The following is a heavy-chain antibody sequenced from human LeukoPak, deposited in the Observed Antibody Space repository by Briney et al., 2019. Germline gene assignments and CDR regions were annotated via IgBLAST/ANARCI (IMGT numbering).Heavy chain of an antibody. D-gene: IGHD6-6*01. J-gene: IGHJ3*02. Sequence: PGGSLRLSCAASGFTFSSYSMNWVRQAPGKGLEWVSSISSSSSYIYYADSVKGRFTISRDNAKNSLYLQMNSLRAEDTAVYYCARDTSYSSSSDIYDAFDIWGQGTMVTVSS. CDR1: GFTFSSYS. CDR2: ISSSSSYI. CDR3: ARDTSYSSSSDIYDAFDI. V-gene: IGHV3-21*01.